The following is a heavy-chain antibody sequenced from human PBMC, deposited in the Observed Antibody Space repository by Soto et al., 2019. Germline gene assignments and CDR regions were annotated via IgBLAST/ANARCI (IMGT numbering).Heavy chain of an antibody. J-gene: IGHJ4*02. CDR3: ARTEDYGDLIDY. CDR1: GYTFTDYY. Sequence: ASVKVSCKASGYTFTDYYMHWVRQAPGQGLEWMGWINPKTGGTNYVQKFQGRVTMTRDTSTSTVYMELSSLRSEDTAVYYCARTEDYGDLIDYWGQGTLVTVSS. V-gene: IGHV1-2*02. D-gene: IGHD4-17*01. CDR2: INPKTGGT.